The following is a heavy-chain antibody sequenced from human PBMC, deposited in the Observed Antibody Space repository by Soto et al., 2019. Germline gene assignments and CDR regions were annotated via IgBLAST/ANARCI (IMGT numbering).Heavy chain of an antibody. D-gene: IGHD1-26*01. CDR3: AKEKYRGSSFDY. CDR1: GFTFSSYG. Sequence: QVQLVESGGGVVQPGRSLRLSCAASGFTFSSYGMHWVRQAPGKGLEWVARISYDGSKKVYADSVKGRFTISIDNSKDTLYLQVNSLRAEDTAVFYCAKEKYRGSSFDYWGKGTLVTVSS. V-gene: IGHV3-30*18. CDR2: ISYDGSKK. J-gene: IGHJ4*02.